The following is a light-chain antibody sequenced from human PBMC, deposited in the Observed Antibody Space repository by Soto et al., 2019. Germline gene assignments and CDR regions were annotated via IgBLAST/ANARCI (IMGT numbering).Light chain of an antibody. J-gene: IGKJ2*01. Sequence: EIVLTQSPGTLSLSPGERATLSCRASQSVSSSYLAWYQQKPGQAPRLLIYDASSRATGIPDRFRGSGSGTDFTLTINRLEHEDFAVYYCQQYGNSVYTFGQGTKLEFK. CDR2: DAS. V-gene: IGKV3-20*01. CDR3: QQYGNSVYT. CDR1: QSVSSSY.